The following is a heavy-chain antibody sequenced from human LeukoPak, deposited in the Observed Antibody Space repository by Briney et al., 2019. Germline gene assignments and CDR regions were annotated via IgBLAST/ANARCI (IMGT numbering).Heavy chain of an antibody. CDR3: ARSQYDFWSGYLAYFDY. D-gene: IGHD3-3*01. V-gene: IGHV1-8*02. J-gene: IGHJ4*02. Sequence: ASVKVSCKASGYTFTGYYMHWVRQAPGRGLEWMGWINPNSGNTGYAQKFQGRVTMTRNTSISTAYMELSSLRSEDTAVYYCARSQYDFWSGYLAYFDYWGQGTLVTVSS. CDR1: GYTFTGYY. CDR2: INPNSGNT.